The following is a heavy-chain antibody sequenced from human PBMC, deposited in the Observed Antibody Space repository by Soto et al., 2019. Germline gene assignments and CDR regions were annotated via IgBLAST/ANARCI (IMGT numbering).Heavy chain of an antibody. CDR2: ISGSGDRT. V-gene: IGHV3-23*01. CDR1: GFTFRSYA. D-gene: IGHD5-12*01. J-gene: IGHJ6*02. CDR3: AKYGADRAYGMGSYYYYGMAV. Sequence: GGSLRLSCAASGFTFRSYAMSWVRQAPGKGLEWVSAISGSGDRTNYADSVKGRFTISRDNSKNTLYLQMNSLRAEDTAVYYCAKYGADRAYGMGSYYYYGMAVWGQAATVTGSS.